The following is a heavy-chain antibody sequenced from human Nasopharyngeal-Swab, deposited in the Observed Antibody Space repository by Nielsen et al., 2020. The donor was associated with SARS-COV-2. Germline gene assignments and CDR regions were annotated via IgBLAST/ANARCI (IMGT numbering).Heavy chain of an antibody. CDR3: ARSRDDILTGYSFDY. CDR1: GFTFSSYD. D-gene: IGHD3-9*01. CDR2: IGTAGDT. Sequence: GESLKISCAASGFTFSSYDMHWVRQATGKGLEWVSAIGTAGDTYYPGSVKGRFTISRENAKNPLYLQMNSLRAGDTAVYYCARSRDDILTGYSFDYWGQGTLVTVSS. J-gene: IGHJ4*02. V-gene: IGHV3-13*01.